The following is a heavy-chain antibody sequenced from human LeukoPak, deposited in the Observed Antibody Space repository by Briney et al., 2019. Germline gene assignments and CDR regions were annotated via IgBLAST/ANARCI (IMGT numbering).Heavy chain of an antibody. D-gene: IGHD6-13*01. Sequence: ASVKVSCKASGYTFSSYGLTWVRQAPGQGLEWMGWISTYDGNTKYAQKVQGRVTMTTDTSTSTAYMELRSLRSDDTAVYYCARDGGSWYQDYWGQGTLVTVPS. CDR1: GYTFSSYG. CDR3: ARDGGSWYQDY. V-gene: IGHV1-18*01. CDR2: ISTYDGNT. J-gene: IGHJ4*02.